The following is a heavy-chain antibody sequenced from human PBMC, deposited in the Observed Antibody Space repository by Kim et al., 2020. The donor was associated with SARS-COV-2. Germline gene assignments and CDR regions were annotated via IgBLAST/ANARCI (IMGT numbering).Heavy chain of an antibody. CDR3: ARDPGYSYGYDAFDI. V-gene: IGHV4-30-4*08. CDR2: IYKSGNT. Sequence: SETLSLTCSVSGGSVGSGDYSWSWIRQPPGKGLEWIGYIYKSGNTYYNPSLESRITISIDTSKNQFSLKLKSVTVADTAAYYCARDPGYSYGYDAFDIWGPGTVVTVSS. J-gene: IGHJ3*02. D-gene: IGHD5-18*01. CDR1: GGSVGSGDYS.